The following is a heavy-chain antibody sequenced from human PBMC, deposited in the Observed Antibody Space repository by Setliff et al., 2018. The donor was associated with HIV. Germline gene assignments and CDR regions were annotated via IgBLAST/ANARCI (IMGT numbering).Heavy chain of an antibody. D-gene: IGHD3-10*01. CDR3: ATSYGSGVAPFDN. V-gene: IGHV1-69*04. Sequence: GASVKVSCKASGYTFTTYGITWVRQAPGQGLEWMGRTIPIFSMSNAALNFQGRLMITADKSSNTAYMSLTKLTFEDTAMYYCATSYGSGVAPFDNWGQGTLVTVSS. J-gene: IGHJ4*02. CDR1: GYTFTTYG. CDR2: TIPIFSMS.